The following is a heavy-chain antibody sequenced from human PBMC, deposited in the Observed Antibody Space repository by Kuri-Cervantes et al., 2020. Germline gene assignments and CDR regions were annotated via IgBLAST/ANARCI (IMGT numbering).Heavy chain of an antibody. D-gene: IGHD4-11*01. CDR3: ARESKGFRY. CDR2: IKQDGSEK. CDR1: GLTFSSYA. Sequence: GESLKISCAASGLTFSSYAMSWVRQAPGKGLEWVANIKQDGSEKYYVDSVKGRFTISRDNAKNSLYLQMNSLRAEDTAVYYCARESKGFRYWGQGTLVTVSS. V-gene: IGHV3-7*01. J-gene: IGHJ4*02.